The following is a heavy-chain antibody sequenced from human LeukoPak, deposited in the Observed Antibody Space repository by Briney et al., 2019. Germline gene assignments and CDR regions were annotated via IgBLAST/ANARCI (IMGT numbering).Heavy chain of an antibody. CDR1: GFTFSDYA. CDR2: ISSSSVYI. D-gene: IGHD2-2*01. CDR3: ARIFRYQLVDYYALDV. J-gene: IGHJ6*02. V-gene: IGHV3-21*01. Sequence: GESLKISCAASGFTFSDYAMDWVRQAPGKGLEWVSAISSSSVYIYYADSVKGRFTISRDNAKNSVSLQMNSLRAEDTAVYYCARIFRYQLVDYYALDVWGQGTTVTVSS.